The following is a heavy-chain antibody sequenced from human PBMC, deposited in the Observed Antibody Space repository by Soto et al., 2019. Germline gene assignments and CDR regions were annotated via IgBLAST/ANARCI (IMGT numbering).Heavy chain of an antibody. D-gene: IGHD6-19*01. CDR1: GFSFSNYD. V-gene: IGHV3-23*01. J-gene: IGHJ4*02. CDR2: ITESGGNT. CDR3: VKRRAVTYFDY. Sequence: GGSLRLSCAASGFSFSNYDMHWVRQAPGKGLEWVSSITESGGNTYYTDSVQGRFTVSRDNSRNTLFLQMNSLRAEDSAVYYCVKRRAVTYFDYWGQGTLVTVSS.